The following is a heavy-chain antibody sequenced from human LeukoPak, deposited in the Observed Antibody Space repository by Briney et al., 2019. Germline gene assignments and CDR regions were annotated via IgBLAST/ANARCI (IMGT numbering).Heavy chain of an antibody. CDR1: GFTFSSYS. CDR3: ARSEKYYYDSSGLSAYDAFDI. J-gene: IGHJ3*02. V-gene: IGHV3-48*04. Sequence: GGSLRLSCAASGFTFSSYSMNWVRQAPGKGLEWVSYISSSSSSTIYYADSVKGRFTISRGNAKNSLYLQMNSLRAEDTAVYYCARSEKYYYDSSGLSAYDAFDIWGQGTMVTVFS. D-gene: IGHD3-22*01. CDR2: ISSSSSSTI.